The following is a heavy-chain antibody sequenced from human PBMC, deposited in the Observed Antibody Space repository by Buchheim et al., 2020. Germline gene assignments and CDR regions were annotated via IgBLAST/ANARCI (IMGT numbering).Heavy chain of an antibody. D-gene: IGHD7-27*01. CDR2: ISGSGDST. Sequence: EVQVLESGGGVVQPGGSLRLSCAASGFTITNHAMIWFRQAPGKGLEWVSIISGSGDSTYYADSVKGRFTISRDNSKNMLYLQVNSLRVEDTALYYCAKDGEIKVSYMDVWGKGTT. J-gene: IGHJ6*03. CDR3: AKDGEIKVSYMDV. V-gene: IGHV3-23*01. CDR1: GFTITNHA.